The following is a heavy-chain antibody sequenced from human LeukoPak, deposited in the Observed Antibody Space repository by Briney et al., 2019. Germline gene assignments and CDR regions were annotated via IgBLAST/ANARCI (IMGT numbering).Heavy chain of an antibody. CDR2: INTNTGNP. CDR1: GYTFTTYA. D-gene: IGHD3-3*01. J-gene: IGHJ5*02. V-gene: IGHV7-4-1*02. Sequence: ASVKVSCKASGYTFTTYAMNWVRQAPGQGLEWMGWINTNTGNPTYAQGFTGRFVFSLDTSVSTAHLQISSLKAEDTAVYYCARGGSEYAFWSVQRSNWFDPWGQGTLITVSS. CDR3: ARGGSEYAFWSVQRSNWFDP.